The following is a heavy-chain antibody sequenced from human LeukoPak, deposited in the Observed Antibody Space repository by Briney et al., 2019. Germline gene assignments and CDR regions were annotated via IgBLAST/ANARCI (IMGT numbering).Heavy chain of an antibody. CDR3: ARGFATMVRGVVLDF. Sequence: SETLSLTCTASGDSISSSGYFWGWIRQPPGKGLEWIGSIYYTGSTYYNPSLKSRVTISVDTSKNQFSLKLSSVTAADTAVYYCARGFATMVRGVVLDFWGQGTLVTVSS. V-gene: IGHV4-39*01. D-gene: IGHD3-10*01. CDR2: IYYTGST. CDR1: GDSISSSGYF. J-gene: IGHJ4*02.